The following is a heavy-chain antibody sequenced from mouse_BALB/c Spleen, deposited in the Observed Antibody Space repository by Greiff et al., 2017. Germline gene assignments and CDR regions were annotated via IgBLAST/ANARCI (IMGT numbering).Heavy chain of an antibody. V-gene: IGHV5-6-5*01. D-gene: IGHD2-2*01. J-gene: IGHJ1*01. CDR2: ISSGGST. CDR3: ARWLYGYDWYFDV. Sequence: DVMLVESGGGLVKPGGSLKLSCAASGFTFSSYAMSWVRQTPEKRLEWVASISSGGSTYYPDSVKGRFTISRDNARNILYLQMSSLRSEDTAMYYCARWLYGYDWYFDVWGAGTTVTVSS. CDR1: GFTFSSYA.